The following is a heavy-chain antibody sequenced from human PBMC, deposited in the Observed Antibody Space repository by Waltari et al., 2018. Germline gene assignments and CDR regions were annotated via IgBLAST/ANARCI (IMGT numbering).Heavy chain of an antibody. CDR3: AKDRRQQPVYWFLDL. CDR1: GFTFSSYG. Sequence: QVQLVESGGGVVQPGRSLRLSCAASGFTFSSYGMHWVRQAPGKGLEWVAVIWYDGSNKYYADSVKGRFTISRDNSKNTLYLQMNSLRAEDTAMYYCAKDRRQQPVYWFLDLWGRGTLVAVSS. D-gene: IGHD6-13*01. CDR2: IWYDGSNK. J-gene: IGHJ2*01. V-gene: IGHV3-30*18.